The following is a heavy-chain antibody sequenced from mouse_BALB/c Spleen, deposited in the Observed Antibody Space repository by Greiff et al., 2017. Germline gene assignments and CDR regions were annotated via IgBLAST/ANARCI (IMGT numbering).Heavy chain of an antibody. J-gene: IGHJ3*01. Sequence: EVQLQESGAELVRPGALVKLSCKASGFNIKDYYMHWVKQRPEQGLEWIGWIDPENGNTIYDPKFQGKASITADTSSNTAYLQLSSLTSEDTAVYYCARGGYGNYVWFAYWGQGTLVTVSA. V-gene: IGHV14-1*02. D-gene: IGHD2-10*02. CDR2: IDPENGNT. CDR3: ARGGYGNYVWFAY. CDR1: GFNIKDYY.